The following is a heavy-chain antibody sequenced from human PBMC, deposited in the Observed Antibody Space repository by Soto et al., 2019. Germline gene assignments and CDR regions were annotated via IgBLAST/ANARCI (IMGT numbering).Heavy chain of an antibody. V-gene: IGHV4-34*01. D-gene: IGHD6-6*01. CDR2: ITHSGST. CDR3: KRRAAARPWL. J-gene: IGHJ4*02. CDR1: GEALSNYY. Sequence: PSETLSLTCAVYGEALSNYYWSWIRQPPGKGLEWIGEITHSGSTNYSPSLESRVTISADTSKNQFSMKMRSVTAADTAVYYCKRRAAARPWLWGQGTPVTVSS.